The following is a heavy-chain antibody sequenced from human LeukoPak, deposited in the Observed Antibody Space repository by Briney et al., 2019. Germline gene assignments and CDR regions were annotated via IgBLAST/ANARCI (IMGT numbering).Heavy chain of an antibody. V-gene: IGHV4-59*01. D-gene: IGHD3-16*02. CDR3: ARASMITFGGVITYYFDY. CDR2: IYYSGST. J-gene: IGHJ4*02. Sequence: SETLSLTCTVSGGSISSYYWSWIRQPPGKGLEWIGYIYYSGSTNYNPSRKSRVTISVDTSKNQFSLKLSSVTAADTAVYYCARASMITFGGVITYYFDYWGQGTLVTVSS. CDR1: GGSISSYY.